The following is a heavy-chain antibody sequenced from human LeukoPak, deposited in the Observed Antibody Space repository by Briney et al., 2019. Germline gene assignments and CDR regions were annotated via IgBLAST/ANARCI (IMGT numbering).Heavy chain of an antibody. CDR2: IYHSGST. V-gene: IGHV4-38-2*02. CDR3: ATDGMVRGPDAWFDS. CDR1: GYSISSGYY. Sequence: TSETLSLTCTVSGYSISSGYYWGWIRQPPGKGLEWIGSIYHSGSTYYNPSLKSRVTISVDTSKNQFSLKLSSVTAADTAVYYCATDGMVRGPDAWFDSWGQGTLVIVSS. J-gene: IGHJ5*01. D-gene: IGHD3-10*01.